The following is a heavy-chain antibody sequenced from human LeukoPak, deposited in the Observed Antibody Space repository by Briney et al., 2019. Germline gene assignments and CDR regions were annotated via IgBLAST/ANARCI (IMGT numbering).Heavy chain of an antibody. V-gene: IGHV4-59*08. J-gene: IGHJ5*02. CDR1: GGSISSYY. CDR2: IYYSGST. CDR3: ARQRWYYDILTGYYKGARWFDP. D-gene: IGHD3-9*01. Sequence: SETLSLTCTVSGGSISSYYWSWIRQPPGKGLEWIGYIYYSGSTNYNPSLKSRVTISVDTSKNQFSLKLSSVTAADTAVYYCARQRWYYDILTGYYKGARWFDPWGQGTLVTVSS.